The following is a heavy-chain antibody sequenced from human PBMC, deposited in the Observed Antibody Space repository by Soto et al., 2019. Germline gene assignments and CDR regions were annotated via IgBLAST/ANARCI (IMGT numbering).Heavy chain of an antibody. CDR1: GYTFTSYG. J-gene: IGHJ3*01. D-gene: IGHD3-22*01. Sequence: ASVKVSCKASGYTFTSYGISWVRQAPGQGLEWMGWISAYNGNTNYAQKLQGRVTMTTDTSTSTAYMELRSLRSDDTAVYYCARDRNYNDISGRPLNAFDVWGQGTMVTVSS. CDR2: ISAYNGNT. V-gene: IGHV1-18*01. CDR3: ARDRNYNDISGRPLNAFDV.